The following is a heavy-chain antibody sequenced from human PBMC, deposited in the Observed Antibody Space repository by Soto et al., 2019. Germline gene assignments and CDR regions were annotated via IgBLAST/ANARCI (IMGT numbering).Heavy chain of an antibody. Sequence: PGGSLRLSCAASGFTFDDYAMHWVRQAPGKGLEWVSLISWDGGSTYYADSVKGRFTISRDNSKNSLYLQMNSLRAEDTALYYCAKCAYGSYYYGMDVWGQGTTVPSP. CDR3: AKCAYGSYYYGMDV. D-gene: IGHD3-10*01. CDR2: ISWDGGST. J-gene: IGHJ6*02. V-gene: IGHV3-43D*04. CDR1: GFTFDDYA.